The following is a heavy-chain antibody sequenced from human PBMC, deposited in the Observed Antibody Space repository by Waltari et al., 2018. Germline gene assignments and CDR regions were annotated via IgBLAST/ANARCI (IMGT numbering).Heavy chain of an antibody. CDR1: GVSIRSYS. CDR2: IYYSGSN. D-gene: IGHD4-17*01. Sequence: QVQLQESGPGLVKPSETLSLTCTVPGVSIRSYSWSWIRQPPGKGMEWIGYIYYSGSNNYNPSLKSRVTISVDTSKNQFSLKLSSVTAADTAVYYCARERVRSLDYWGQGTLVTVSS. CDR3: ARERVRSLDY. J-gene: IGHJ4*02. V-gene: IGHV4-59*01.